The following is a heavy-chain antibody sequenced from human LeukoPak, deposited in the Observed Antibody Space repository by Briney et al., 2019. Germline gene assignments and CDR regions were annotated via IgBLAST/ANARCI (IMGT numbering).Heavy chain of an antibody. J-gene: IGHJ6*03. CDR1: GFTFSSYA. V-gene: IGHV3-23*01. Sequence: SGGSLRLSCAASGFTFSSYAMSWVRQAPGKGLEWVSAISGSGGSTYYADSVKGRFTISRDNSKNTLYLQMNSLRAEDTAVYYCAKGSEYLWGRSLENYYYFYMDVWGKGTTVTVSS. D-gene: IGHD3-16*01. CDR3: AKGSEYLWGRSLENYYYFYMDV. CDR2: ISGSGGST.